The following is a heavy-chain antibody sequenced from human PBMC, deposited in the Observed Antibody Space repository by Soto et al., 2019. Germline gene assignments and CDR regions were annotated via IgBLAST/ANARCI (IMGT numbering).Heavy chain of an antibody. D-gene: IGHD3-3*01. CDR3: ARGSIHYFFGGVYYNCFAP. CDR2: INHSGST. Sequence: SETLSLTCAVYGGSFSGYYWSWIRQPPGKGLEWIGEINHSGSTNYNPSLKSRVTISVDTSKNQFSLKLSSVTAADTAVYYCARGSIHYFFGGVYYNCFAPGGRGPLATFS. J-gene: IGHJ2*01. V-gene: IGHV4-34*01. CDR1: GGSFSGYY.